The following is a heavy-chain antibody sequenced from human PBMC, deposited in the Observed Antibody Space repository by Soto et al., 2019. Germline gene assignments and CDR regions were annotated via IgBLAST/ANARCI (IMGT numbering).Heavy chain of an antibody. CDR1: GGSISSYY. CDR2: IYYSGST. Sequence: SETLSLTCTVSGGSISSYYWSWIRQPPGKGLEWIGYIYYSGSTNYNPSLKSRVTISVDTSKNQFSLKLSSVTAADTAVYYCARDLPIAAAGDYYYYGMDVWGQGTTVT. V-gene: IGHV4-59*01. D-gene: IGHD6-13*01. CDR3: ARDLPIAAAGDYYYYGMDV. J-gene: IGHJ6*02.